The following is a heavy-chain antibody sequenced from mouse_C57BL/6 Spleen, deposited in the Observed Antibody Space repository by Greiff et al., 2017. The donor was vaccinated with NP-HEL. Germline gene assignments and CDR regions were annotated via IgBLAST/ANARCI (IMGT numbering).Heavy chain of an antibody. CDR1: GYTFTSYW. J-gene: IGHJ3*01. CDR2: IDPSDSYT. V-gene: IGHV1-59*01. D-gene: IGHD2-10*02. Sequence: QVQLQQPGAELVRPGTSVKLSCKASGYTFTSYWMHWVKQRPGQGLEWIGVIDPSDSYTNYNQKFKGKATLTVDTSSSTAYMQLSSLTSEDSAVYYCARSGYDLPFAYWGQGTLVTVSA. CDR3: ARSGYDLPFAY.